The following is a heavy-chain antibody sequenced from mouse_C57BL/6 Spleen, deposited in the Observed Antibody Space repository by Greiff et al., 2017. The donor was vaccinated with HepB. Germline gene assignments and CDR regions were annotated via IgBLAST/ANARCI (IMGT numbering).Heavy chain of an antibody. Sequence: EVQLQQSGPELVKPGASVKISCKASGYSFTDYNMNWVKQSNGKSLEWIGVINPNYGTTSYNQTFKGKATLTVDQSSSTAYMQLNSRTSGDSAVYYCASGYDYAAWFAYWGQGTLVTVSA. CDR3: ASGYDYAAWFAY. V-gene: IGHV1-39*01. J-gene: IGHJ3*01. D-gene: IGHD2-4*01. CDR1: GYSFTDYN. CDR2: INPNYGTT.